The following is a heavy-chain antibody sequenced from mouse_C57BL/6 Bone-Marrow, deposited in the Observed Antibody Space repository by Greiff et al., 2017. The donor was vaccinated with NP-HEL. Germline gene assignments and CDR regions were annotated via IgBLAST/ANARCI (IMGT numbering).Heavy chain of an antibody. J-gene: IGHJ4*01. CDR2: IYPGSGST. CDR3: ARSTTAVVAKGHWAPYAMGY. Sequence: VQLQQPGAELVKPGASVKMSCKASGYTFTSYWITWVKQRPGQGLEWIGDIYPGSGSTNYNEKFKSKATLTVDTSSSTAYMQLSSLTSEDSAVYYCARSTTAVVAKGHWAPYAMGYWGQGASVTVST. V-gene: IGHV1-55*01. D-gene: IGHD1-1*01. CDR1: GYTFTSYW.